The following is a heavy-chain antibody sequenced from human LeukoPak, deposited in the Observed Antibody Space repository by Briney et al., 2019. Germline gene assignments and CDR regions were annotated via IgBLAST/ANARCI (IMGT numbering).Heavy chain of an antibody. J-gene: IGHJ4*02. CDR2: INHSGST. CDR1: GGSISSYY. D-gene: IGHD6-6*01. V-gene: IGHV4-34*01. Sequence: SETLSLTCTVSGGSISSYYWSWIRQPPGKGLEWIGEINHSGSTNYNPSLKSRVTISVDTSKNQFSLKLSSVTAADTAVYYCARHRLSYSSSSLDYWGQGTLVTVSS. CDR3: ARHRLSYSSSSLDY.